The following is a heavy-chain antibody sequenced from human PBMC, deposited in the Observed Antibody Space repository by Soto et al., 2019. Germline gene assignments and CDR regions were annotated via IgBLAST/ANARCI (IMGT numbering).Heavy chain of an antibody. CDR1: GFSFDDFV. J-gene: IGHJ4*02. V-gene: IGHV3-9*01. D-gene: IGHD2-21*02. CDR2: VSWNSGAK. CDR3: AKGVATAVPALDY. Sequence: GGSLRLSCVASGFSFDDFVMNWVRQRPGKGLEWVSSVSWNSGAKLYADSVKGRFAISRDSAKKSVYLQMNSLRPDDTAFYYCAKGVATAVPALDYWGQGTLATVSS.